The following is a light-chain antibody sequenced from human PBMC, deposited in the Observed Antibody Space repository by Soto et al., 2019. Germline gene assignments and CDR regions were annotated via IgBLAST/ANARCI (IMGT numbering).Light chain of an antibody. Sequence: EIVLTQSPATLSLSPGERATLSCRASQSVSTHLAWYPQRPGQAPRLLIYGASTRATGVPDRFSGSGSGTEFTLTIISLQSEDIAVYFCQQYYNWPPITFGQGTRLEIK. CDR1: QSVSTH. J-gene: IGKJ5*01. V-gene: IGKV3-15*01. CDR2: GAS. CDR3: QQYYNWPPIT.